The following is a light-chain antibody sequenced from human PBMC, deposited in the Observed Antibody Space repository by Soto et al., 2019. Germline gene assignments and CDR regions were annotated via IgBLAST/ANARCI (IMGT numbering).Light chain of an antibody. V-gene: IGKV3-15*01. CDR3: HQYNNWPRT. CDR1: QSVRNN. CDR2: GAS. J-gene: IGKJ5*01. Sequence: SVMTHSPATLSVSPGERATLSCRASQSVRNNLAWYQQKPGQTPSLLIYGASTRATGIPARFSGSGSGTEFTLTISSLQSEDFAVYFCHQYNNWPRTFGQGKEWRL.